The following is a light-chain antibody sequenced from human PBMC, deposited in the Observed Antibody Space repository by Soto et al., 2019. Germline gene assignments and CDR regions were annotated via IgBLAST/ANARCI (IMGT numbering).Light chain of an antibody. CDR1: YSNIGSNF. J-gene: IGLJ3*02. V-gene: IGLV1-44*01. CDR2: SIN. CDR3: SSWDDSLDGPV. Sequence: QSALTQPPSASATPGQTVTISCSGRYSNIGSNFVSWYQRLPGTAPKLLIYSINRRPSGVPDRFSGSKSGTSASLTISGLQSEDEADYFCSSWDDSLDGPVFGGGTKVTVL.